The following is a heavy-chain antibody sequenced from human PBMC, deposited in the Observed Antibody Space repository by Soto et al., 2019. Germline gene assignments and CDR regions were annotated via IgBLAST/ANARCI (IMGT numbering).Heavy chain of an antibody. J-gene: IGHJ4*02. Sequence: TGGSLRLSCAASGFTFSSYGMHWVRQAPGKGLEWVALISYDGSKEYYADSVKGRFTISRDNSKNTLYLQMKSLRAEDTAVYYCAKPTYYYGAESYSFDYWGQGSQVTVSS. CDR2: ISYDGSKE. CDR1: GFTFSSYG. V-gene: IGHV3-30*18. CDR3: AKPTYYYGAESYSFDY. D-gene: IGHD3-10*01.